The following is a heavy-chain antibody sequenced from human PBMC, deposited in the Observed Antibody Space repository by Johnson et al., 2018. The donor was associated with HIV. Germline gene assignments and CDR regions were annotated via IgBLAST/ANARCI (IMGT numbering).Heavy chain of an antibody. V-gene: IGHV3-33*08. J-gene: IGHJ3*02. D-gene: IGHD1-26*01. CDR2: IWYDGSNK. CDR1: GFTVSSNY. Sequence: VQLVESGGGLIQPGGSLRLSCAAAGFTVSSNYMSWVRQAPGKGLEWVAVIWYDGSNKYYADSVKGRFTISRDNSKNTLYLQMNSLRGEDPAVYYCAVGGSYYTLDMLGQGTMVTVSS. CDR3: AVGGSYYTLDM.